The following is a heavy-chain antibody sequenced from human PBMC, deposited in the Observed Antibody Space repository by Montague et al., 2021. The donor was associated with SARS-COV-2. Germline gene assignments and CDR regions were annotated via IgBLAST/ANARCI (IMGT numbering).Heavy chain of an antibody. CDR3: ASGKYYDFWSGYYSHDYVSVMDV. CDR2: IHTSGST. D-gene: IGHD3-3*01. Sequence: SETLSLTCTVYGGSISSYYWSWTRQSAGKGLEWIGRIHTSGSTDYKPSLNSRDTMSEETTKNQYSMKLGSVTAADTAVYCCASGKYYDFWSGYYSHDYVSVMDVSGQGTTVTVSS. J-gene: IGHJ6*02. CDR1: GGSISSYY. V-gene: IGHV4-4*07.